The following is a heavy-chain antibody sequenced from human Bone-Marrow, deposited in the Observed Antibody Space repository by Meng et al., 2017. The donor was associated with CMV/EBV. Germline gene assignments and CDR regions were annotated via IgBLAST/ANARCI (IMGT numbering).Heavy chain of an antibody. D-gene: IGHD3-3*01. Sequence: GGSLRLSCATSGFTFSSYWMHWVRQAPGKGLVWVSRINSDGSSTSYVDSVKGRFTISRDNAKNTLHLQMNSLRAEDTAVYYCAKSPRAYSTIFGVVTGHRDVWGQGNTVTVPS. J-gene: IGHJ6*02. CDR2: INSDGSST. CDR3: AKSPRAYSTIFGVVTGHRDV. V-gene: IGHV3-74*01. CDR1: GFTFSSYW.